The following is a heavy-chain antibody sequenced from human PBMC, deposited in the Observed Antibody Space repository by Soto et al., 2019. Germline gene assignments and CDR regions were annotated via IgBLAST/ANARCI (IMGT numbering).Heavy chain of an antibody. D-gene: IGHD6-13*01. CDR2: IYPGDSDT. J-gene: IGHJ6*02. CDR1: GYSFTSYW. V-gene: IGHV5-51*01. CDR3: ASPSQNIAAAGNYYYYGMDV. Sequence: GESLKISCKGSGYSFTSYWIGWVRQMPGKGLEWMGIIYPGDSDTRYSPSFQGQVTISADKSISTAYLQWSSLKASDTAMYYCASPSQNIAAAGNYYYYGMDVWGQGTTVTVSS.